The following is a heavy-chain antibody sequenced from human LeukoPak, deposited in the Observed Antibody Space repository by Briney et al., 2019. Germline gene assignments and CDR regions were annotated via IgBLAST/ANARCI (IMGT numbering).Heavy chain of an antibody. CDR1: GFIFSSSG. J-gene: IGHJ4*02. Sequence: GGSLRLSCTASGFIFSSSGMHWVRQSPDKGLQWVTFMRSDGSHTYYADSVKGRFTISRDNAKNSLYLQMNSLRAEDTAVYYCARLGSSFDYWGRGTLVTVSS. CDR2: MRSDGSHT. D-gene: IGHD6-6*01. CDR3: ARLGSSFDY. V-gene: IGHV3-30*02.